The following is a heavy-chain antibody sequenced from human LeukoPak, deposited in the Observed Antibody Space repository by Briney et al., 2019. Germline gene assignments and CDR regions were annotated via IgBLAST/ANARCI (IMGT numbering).Heavy chain of an antibody. CDR1: GFTFSSYS. V-gene: IGHV3-21*01. CDR2: ISSSSSYI. CDR3: ARYCSSTSCYRAVDI. J-gene: IGHJ3*02. D-gene: IGHD2-2*02. Sequence: GGSLRLSCAASGFTFSSYSMNWVRQAPGKGLEWVSSISSSSSYIYYADSVKGRFTISRDNAKNSLYLQMNSLRAEGTAVYYCARYCSSTSCYRAVDIWGQGTMVTVSS.